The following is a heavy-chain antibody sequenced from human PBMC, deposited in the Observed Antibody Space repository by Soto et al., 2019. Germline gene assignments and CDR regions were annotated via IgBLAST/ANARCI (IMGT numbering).Heavy chain of an antibody. J-gene: IGHJ1*01. CDR2: INPHNGGI. CDR3: VRGRSVLYLDL. D-gene: IGHD1-20*01. Sequence: ASVKVSCKSSGYTFTDLYIHWLREVPGQGLEWIGWINPHNGGINYAQKFQGRVTMTRATSVNTSYMDLNRLKFDDSAIYYCVRGRSVLYLDLWGRGTQVTVSS. CDR1: GYTFTDLY. V-gene: IGHV1-2*02.